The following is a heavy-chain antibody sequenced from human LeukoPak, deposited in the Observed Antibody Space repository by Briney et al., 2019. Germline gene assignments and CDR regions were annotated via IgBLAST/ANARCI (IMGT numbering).Heavy chain of an antibody. D-gene: IGHD4-23*01. CDR3: ASARWDF. CDR2: INHSGST. J-gene: IGHJ4*02. Sequence: SETLSLTCAVYGGSFSGYYWSWIRQPPGKGLEWIGEINHSGSTNYNPSLRSRISISVDTSKNQFSLNLNSVTAADTAVYFCASARWDFWGQGILVTVSS. V-gene: IGHV4-34*01. CDR1: GGSFSGYY.